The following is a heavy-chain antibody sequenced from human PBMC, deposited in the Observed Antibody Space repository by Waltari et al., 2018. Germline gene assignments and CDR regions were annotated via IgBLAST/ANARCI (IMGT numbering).Heavy chain of an antibody. CDR1: GGSFSVYY. J-gene: IGHJ5*02. V-gene: IGHV4-34*01. CDR3: ARGRPYSGSYELAWFDP. D-gene: IGHD1-26*01. Sequence: VQLQQWGAGLLKPSETLSLTCAVYGGSFSVYYWTWIRQPPGKGLEWIGEINHSGSTNYNPSLKSRVTISVDTSKNQFSLKLSSVTAADTAVYYCARGRPYSGSYELAWFDPWGQGTLVTVSS. CDR2: INHSGST.